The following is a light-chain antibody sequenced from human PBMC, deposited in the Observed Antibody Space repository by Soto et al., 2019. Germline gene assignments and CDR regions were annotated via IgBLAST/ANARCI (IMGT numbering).Light chain of an antibody. V-gene: IGLV1-44*01. CDR2: NTY. J-gene: IGLJ2*01. CDR1: SSNIGSHT. CDR3: AAWEDSLNGVV. Sequence: QSVLTQPPSASGTPGQRVTISCSGSSSNIGSHTVNWYQQLPGTAPRLLIYNTYYRPSGVPDRFSGSKSGTSASLAISGLKSEDEADYSCAAWEDSLNGVVFGGGTKRTVL.